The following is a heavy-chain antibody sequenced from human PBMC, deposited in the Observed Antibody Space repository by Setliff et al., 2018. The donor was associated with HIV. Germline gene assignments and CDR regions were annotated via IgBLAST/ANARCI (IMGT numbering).Heavy chain of an antibody. CDR3: ARVSKTYWYSIPRDYYHHMDV. D-gene: IGHD2-8*02. J-gene: IGHJ6*03. CDR2: INHSGST. V-gene: IGHV4-34*01. CDR1: GGSFSNHY. Sequence: KPSETLSLTCAVYGGSFSNHYWSWIRQPPGKGLEWIGEINHSGSTNYNPSLKSRVTISVDTSKNQFSLKLSSVSAADTAVYYCARVSKTYWYSIPRDYYHHMDVWGKGTTVTVSS.